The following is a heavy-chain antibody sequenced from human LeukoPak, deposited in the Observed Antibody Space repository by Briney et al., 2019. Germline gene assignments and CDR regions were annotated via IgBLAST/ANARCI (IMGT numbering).Heavy chain of an antibody. CDR2: ISSNGGST. CDR3: ERDTSDIVATNFDY. Sequence: PGGSLRLCCAASGFTFSSYAMHWVRQAPGKGREYVSAISSNGGSTYYANSVKGRFTIPRDNSKNTLYIKMGTLRAEDMAVYYCERDTSDIVATNFDYWGQGTLVTVSS. J-gene: IGHJ4*02. D-gene: IGHD5-12*01. CDR1: GFTFSSYA. V-gene: IGHV3-64*01.